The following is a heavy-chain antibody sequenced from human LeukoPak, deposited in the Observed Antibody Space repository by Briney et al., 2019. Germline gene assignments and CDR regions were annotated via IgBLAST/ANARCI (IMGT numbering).Heavy chain of an antibody. CDR2: IYYSGST. CDR1: GGSISSYF. CDR3: ASHGYSYAYDY. V-gene: IGHV4-59*01. Sequence: SETLSLTCTVSGGSISSYFWSWIWQPPGKGLEWVGYIYYSGSTNYNPSLKSRVTISVDTCKNHFSLRLSSVTAADTAVYYCASHGYSYAYDYWGQRTLVTVSS. D-gene: IGHD5-18*01. J-gene: IGHJ4*02.